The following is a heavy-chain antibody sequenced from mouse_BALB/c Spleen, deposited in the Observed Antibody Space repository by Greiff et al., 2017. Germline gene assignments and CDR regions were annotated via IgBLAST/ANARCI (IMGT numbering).Heavy chain of an antibody. D-gene: IGHD2-4*01. V-gene: IGHV5-17*02. CDR2: ISSGSSTI. CDR3: ARGDDYGAWFAY. CDR1: GFTFSSFG. Sequence: DVKLVESGGGLVQPGGSRKLSCAASGFTFSSFGMHWVRQAPEKGLEWVAYISSGSSTIYYADTVKGRFTISRDNPKNTLFLQMTSLRSEDTAMYYCARGDDYGAWFAYWGQGTLVTVSA. J-gene: IGHJ3*01.